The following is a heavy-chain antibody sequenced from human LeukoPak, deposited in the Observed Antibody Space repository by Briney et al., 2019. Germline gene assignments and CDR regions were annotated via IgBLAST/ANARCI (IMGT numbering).Heavy chain of an antibody. V-gene: IGHV3-30*18. D-gene: IGHD2-15*01. J-gene: IGHJ4*02. CDR3: AKGDDVVVIAASLHY. Sequence: GRSLRLSCAASGFTFSDYGMHWVRQAPGEGLEGVAVISSYGSHKSYADSVKGPFTISRDNSKNTLYLQMNNLRPEDTAVYYCAKGDDVVVIAASLHYWGQGTLVTVSS. CDR1: GFTFSDYG. CDR2: ISSYGSHK.